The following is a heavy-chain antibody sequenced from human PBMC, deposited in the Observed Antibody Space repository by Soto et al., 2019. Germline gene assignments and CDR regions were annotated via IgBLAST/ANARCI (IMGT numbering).Heavy chain of an antibody. CDR2: INPNSGGT. D-gene: IGHD6-6*01. CDR3: ARDMRWPKQAEYSSSSGKGWFDP. CDR1: GYTFTGYY. Sequence: QVQLVQSGAEVKKPGASVKVSCKASGYTFTGYYMHWVRQAPGQGLEWMGWINPNSGGTNYAQKFQGWVTMTRDTSISTAYMELSRLRSDDTAVYYCARDMRWPKQAEYSSSSGKGWFDPWGQGTLVTVSS. J-gene: IGHJ5*02. V-gene: IGHV1-2*04.